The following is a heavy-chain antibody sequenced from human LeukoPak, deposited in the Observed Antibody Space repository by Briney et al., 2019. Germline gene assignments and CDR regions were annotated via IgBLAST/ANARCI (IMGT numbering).Heavy chain of an antibody. CDR2: ISDSGGGT. J-gene: IGHJ4*02. CDR1: GFTFSSYW. CDR3: AKLPGRAADY. V-gene: IGHV3-23*01. Sequence: GGSLRLSCAASGFTFSSYWVSWVRQAPGKGLEWVSGISDSGGGTYYADSVKGRFTISRNNSKNTLYLQMNSLRAEDTAVYYCAKLPGRAADYWGQGTLVTVSS.